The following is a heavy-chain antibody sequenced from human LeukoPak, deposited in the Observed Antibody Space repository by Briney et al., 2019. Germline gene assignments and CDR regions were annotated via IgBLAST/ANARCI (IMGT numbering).Heavy chain of an antibody. V-gene: IGHV3-21*01. D-gene: IGHD3-22*01. CDR1: GFTFSSYS. J-gene: IGHJ4*02. CDR3: ARDSDSSGYCDY. Sequence: PGGSLRLSCAASGFTFSSYSMNWVRQAPGKGLEWVSSISSSSSYIYYADSVKGRFTISRDNAKNSLYLQMNSLRAEDTAVCYCARDSDSSGYCDYWGQGTLVTVSS. CDR2: ISSSSSYI.